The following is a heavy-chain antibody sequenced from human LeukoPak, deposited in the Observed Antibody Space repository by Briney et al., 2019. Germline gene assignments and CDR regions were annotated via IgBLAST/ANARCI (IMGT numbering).Heavy chain of an antibody. CDR2: IRYDGSNK. V-gene: IGHV3-30*02. J-gene: IGHJ4*01. CDR3: AKDIRRGDNYGYDQFAF. D-gene: IGHD5-18*01. Sequence: GGSLRLSCAASGFTFSSYGMHWVRQAPGKGLEWVAFIRYDGSNKYYADSVKSRFTISRDNSKKTVYLQMNSLRPEDTALYFCAKDIRRGDNYGYDQFAFWGHGTLVTVSS. CDR1: GFTFSSYG.